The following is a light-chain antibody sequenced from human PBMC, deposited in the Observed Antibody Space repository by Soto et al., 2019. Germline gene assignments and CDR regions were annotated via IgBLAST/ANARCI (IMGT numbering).Light chain of an antibody. CDR2: GAS. CDR3: QLYGTSWT. V-gene: IGKV3-20*01. Sequence: EIVLTQSPGTLSLSPGERATLSCRASQSVSSSYLAWYQQKTGQAPRLLIYGASSRATGIPDRFSGSGSGTDFTLTISRLEPEDFAVYYCQLYGTSWTFGQGTKVEIK. CDR1: QSVSSSY. J-gene: IGKJ1*01.